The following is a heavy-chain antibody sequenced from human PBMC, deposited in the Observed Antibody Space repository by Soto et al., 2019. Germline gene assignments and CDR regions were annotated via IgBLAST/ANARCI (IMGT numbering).Heavy chain of an antibody. J-gene: IGHJ4*02. D-gene: IGHD4-17*01. Sequence: QLQLQESGPGLVKPSETLSLTCTVSGGSISSSSYYWGWIRQPPGKGLEWIGSIYYSGSTYYNPSLKSRVTISVDTSKNQFSLKLSSVTAADTAVYYCASRPRGHMTTVTTPLDYWGQGTLVTVSS. CDR1: GGSISSSSYY. CDR2: IYYSGST. V-gene: IGHV4-39*01. CDR3: ASRPRGHMTTVTTPLDY.